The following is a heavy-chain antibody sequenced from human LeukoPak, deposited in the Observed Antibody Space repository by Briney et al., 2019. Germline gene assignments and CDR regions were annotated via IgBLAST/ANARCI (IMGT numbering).Heavy chain of an antibody. CDR1: GFTFSSYS. CDR3: ARMTTVTSGGYYFDY. CDR2: ITSSSTYI. D-gene: IGHD4-17*01. Sequence: GGSLRLSCAASGFTFSSYSMNWVRQAPGKGLEWVSSITSSSTYIYYADSVKGRFTISRDYAKNSLYLQMSSLRAEDTAVYYCARMTTVTSGGYYFDYWGQGTLVTVSS. J-gene: IGHJ4*02. V-gene: IGHV3-21*01.